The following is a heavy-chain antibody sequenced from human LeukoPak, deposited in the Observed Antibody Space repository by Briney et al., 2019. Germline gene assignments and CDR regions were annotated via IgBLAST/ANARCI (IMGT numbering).Heavy chain of an antibody. CDR2: INHSGST. CDR3: ASITIFGVAGFDP. J-gene: IGHJ5*02. Sequence: SETLSLTCTVSGGSISSSSYYWSWIRQPPGKGLEWIGEINHSGSTNYNPSLKSRVTISVDTSKNQFSLKLSSVTAADTAVYYCASITIFGVAGFDPWGQGTLVTVSS. V-gene: IGHV4-39*07. D-gene: IGHD3-3*01. CDR1: GGSISSSSYY.